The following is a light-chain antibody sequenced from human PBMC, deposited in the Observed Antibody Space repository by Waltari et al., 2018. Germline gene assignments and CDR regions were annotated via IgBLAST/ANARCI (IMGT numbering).Light chain of an antibody. Sequence: DIVMTQSPDSLAVSLGERATINCKSSQSVLYSSNNKNYLAWYQQKPGQPPKLLIYWASTRESGVPDRFSGSGSGTDFTLTISSLQAEDVAVYYCQQYFPTFGPGTKVDIK. V-gene: IGKV4-1*01. CDR1: QSVLYSSNNKNY. CDR2: WAS. J-gene: IGKJ3*01. CDR3: QQYFPT.